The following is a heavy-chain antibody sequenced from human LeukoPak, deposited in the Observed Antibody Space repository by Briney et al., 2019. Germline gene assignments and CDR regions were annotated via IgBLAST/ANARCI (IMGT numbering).Heavy chain of an antibody. Sequence: PGGSLRLSCAASGFTFSSYSMHWVRQAPGKGLAWVSSISSSSSYIYYADSVKGRFTISRDNAKNSLYLQMNSLRAEDTAVYYCARESEYSSGWYYYYMDVWGKGTTVTVSS. CDR1: GFTFSSYS. V-gene: IGHV3-21*01. CDR2: ISSSSSYI. J-gene: IGHJ6*03. D-gene: IGHD6-19*01. CDR3: ARESEYSSGWYYYYMDV.